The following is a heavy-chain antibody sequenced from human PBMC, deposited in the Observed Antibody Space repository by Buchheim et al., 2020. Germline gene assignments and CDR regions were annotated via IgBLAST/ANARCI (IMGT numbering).Heavy chain of an antibody. CDR2: IDHSGGT. CDR1: GGSFSGYY. J-gene: IGHJ3*02. Sequence: QVQLQQWGAGLLKPSETLSLTCAVYGGSFSGYYWSWIRQPPGKGLEWIAAIDHSGGTNSNPSLNSRVTISVDTSKNQFSLKLSSVTAADTAVYYCARWGGNAFDIWGQGT. D-gene: IGHD1-1*01. CDR3: ARWGGNAFDI. V-gene: IGHV4-34*01.